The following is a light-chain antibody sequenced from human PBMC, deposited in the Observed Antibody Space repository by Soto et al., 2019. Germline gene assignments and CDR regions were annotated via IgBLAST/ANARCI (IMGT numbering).Light chain of an antibody. Sequence: HSALTQPASVSGSPGQSITISCTGTSSDVGGYNYVSWYQQHPGKAPKLMIYEVSNRPSGVSNRFPGSKSGNTASLTISGLQAEDEADYYCSSYTSRSTLDYVFGSGTKLTVL. CDR3: SSYTSRSTLDYV. CDR2: EVS. J-gene: IGLJ1*01. V-gene: IGLV2-14*01. CDR1: SSDVGGYNY.